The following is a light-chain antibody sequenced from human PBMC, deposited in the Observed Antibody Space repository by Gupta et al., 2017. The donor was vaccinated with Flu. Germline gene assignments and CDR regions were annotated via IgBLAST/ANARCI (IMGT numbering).Light chain of an antibody. CDR2: ESN. Sequence: QSVLTQPPSVSAAPGQKVTISCSGSSSNIENNYVSWYQQLPGTAPKRLIYESNKRPSGIPDRFSGSKSDTSATLGITGLQTGDEADYYCGTWDSSLSAWVFGGGTKLTVL. CDR3: GTWDSSLSAWV. CDR1: SSNIENNY. V-gene: IGLV1-51*02. J-gene: IGLJ3*02.